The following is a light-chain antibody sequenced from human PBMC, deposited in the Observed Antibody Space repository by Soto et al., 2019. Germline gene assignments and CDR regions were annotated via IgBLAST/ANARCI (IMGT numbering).Light chain of an antibody. Sequence: DTRMTQSPSSLSASVGDRVTITCRASQGISNYLAWYQQKPGKVPKLLIYAASTLQSGVPSRFSGSGSGTDFTLTISSLQPEDVATYYCQTYNSAPQTFGQGTRLAIK. J-gene: IGKJ5*01. CDR1: QGISNY. CDR2: AAS. V-gene: IGKV1-27*01. CDR3: QTYNSAPQT.